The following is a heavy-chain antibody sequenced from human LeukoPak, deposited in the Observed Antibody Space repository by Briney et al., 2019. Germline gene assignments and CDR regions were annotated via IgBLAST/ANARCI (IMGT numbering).Heavy chain of an antibody. V-gene: IGHV1-46*01. CDR2: INPSGGST. Sequence: APVNASGKASEYTVTSYVVHWVRQSPGQGREWMGIINPSGGSTSYAQKFQGRVTMTSDTSTSTVYMELSRLRSEDTAVYYCARSEGYYGSGSYSDYWGQGTLVTVSS. CDR3: ARSEGYYGSGSYSDY. CDR1: EYTVTSYV. D-gene: IGHD3-10*01. J-gene: IGHJ4*02.